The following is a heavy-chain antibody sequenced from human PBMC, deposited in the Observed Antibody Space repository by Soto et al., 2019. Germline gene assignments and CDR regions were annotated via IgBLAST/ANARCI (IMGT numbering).Heavy chain of an antibody. Sequence: GSSLRVPCMPSECSFTTFIVTWVRQAPGPRLERIISIIPVLGVEYYAQKCQSRVTITADKSTNTAYMELSSLRSEDTAVYYCAKSPNPGSATPSYYGMDVRGLRNKVTV. D-gene: IGHD2-15*01. J-gene: IGHJ6*02. CDR2: IIPVLGVE. CDR3: AKSPNPGSATPSYYGMDV. V-gene: IGHV1-69*02. CDR1: ECSFTTFI.